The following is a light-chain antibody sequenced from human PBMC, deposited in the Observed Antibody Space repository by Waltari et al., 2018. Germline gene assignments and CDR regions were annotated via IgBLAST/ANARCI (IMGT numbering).Light chain of an antibody. CDR2: AAS. CDR1: QSISTY. V-gene: IGKV1-39*01. Sequence: DIQMTQSPSSLSASVGDRVTITCRASQSISTYLNWYQEKPGKAPKLLIYAASSLQRWVPSRFSGSGSGTDFTLTISSLQPEDFATYYCQQSYSTPSFGGGTQVEIK. J-gene: IGKJ4*01. CDR3: QQSYSTPS.